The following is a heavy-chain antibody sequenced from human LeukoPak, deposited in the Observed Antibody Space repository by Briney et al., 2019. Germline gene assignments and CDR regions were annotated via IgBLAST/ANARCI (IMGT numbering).Heavy chain of an antibody. D-gene: IGHD5-18*01. CDR3: ARYYKRGYSYGEGFDRFDP. CDR1: GFTFSSYS. J-gene: IGHJ5*02. V-gene: IGHV3-21*01. Sequence: GGSLRLSCAASGFTFSSYSMNWVRQAPGKGLEWVSSISSSSSYIYYADSVKGRFTISRDNAKNSLYLQMNSLRAEDTAVYYCARYYKRGYSYGEGFDRFDPWGQGTLVTVSS. CDR2: ISSSSSYI.